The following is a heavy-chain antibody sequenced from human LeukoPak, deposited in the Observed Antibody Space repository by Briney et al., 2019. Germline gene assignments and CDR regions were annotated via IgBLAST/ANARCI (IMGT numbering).Heavy chain of an antibody. CDR2: INWNSGNI. J-gene: IGHJ4*02. Sequence: GGSLRLSCAASGFTFDDYAMHWVRHAPGKGLEWVSGINWNSGNIGYADSVKGRFTISRDNAKNSLYLQMNSLRAEDTALYYCAKDWAATVRGTDYWGQGTLVTVSS. CDR1: GFTFDDYA. D-gene: IGHD4-17*01. CDR3: AKDWAATVRGTDY. V-gene: IGHV3-9*01.